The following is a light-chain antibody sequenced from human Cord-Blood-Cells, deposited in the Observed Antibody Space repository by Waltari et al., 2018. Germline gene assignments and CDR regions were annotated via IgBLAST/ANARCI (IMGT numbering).Light chain of an antibody. CDR1: QGISSY. V-gene: IGKV1-8*01. J-gene: IGKJ3*01. CDR2: AAS. CDR3: QQYYSYPFL. Sequence: AIRMTQSPSSLSASTGYRVTITCRASQGISSYLTWYQQKPGKAPKLLIYAASTLQSGVPSRFSGSGSGTDFTLTISCLQSEDFATYYCQQYYSYPFLFGPGTKVDIK.